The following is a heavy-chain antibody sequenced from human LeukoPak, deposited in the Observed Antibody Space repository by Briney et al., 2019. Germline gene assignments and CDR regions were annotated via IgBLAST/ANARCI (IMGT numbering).Heavy chain of an antibody. Sequence: SEPLSLTYTVSGVSINSNSFYWCWIRHPPGKGLEWIGSGYYSGSNSYNPSLKGRVTISVDTSRHQLSLRLSSVTGADTAVYFCARLRAIGTPPTYDYWGQGTLVTVSS. J-gene: IGHJ4*02. CDR1: GVSINSNSFY. CDR3: ARLRAIGTPPTYDY. CDR2: GYYSGSN. V-gene: IGHV4-39*01.